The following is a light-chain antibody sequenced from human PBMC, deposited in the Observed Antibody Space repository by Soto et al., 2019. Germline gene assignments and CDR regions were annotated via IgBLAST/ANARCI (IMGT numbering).Light chain of an antibody. CDR3: SSFAGTYYWV. Sequence: QSVLTQPPSASGSPGQSVAISCTGTSSDVGGYNYVSWYQQHPGKAPKLIILEVNKRPSGVPDRFSGSKSGNTASLTVSGLQAEDEADYYCSSFAGTYYWVFGGGTKLTVL. CDR2: EVN. CDR1: SSDVGGYNY. J-gene: IGLJ2*01. V-gene: IGLV2-8*01.